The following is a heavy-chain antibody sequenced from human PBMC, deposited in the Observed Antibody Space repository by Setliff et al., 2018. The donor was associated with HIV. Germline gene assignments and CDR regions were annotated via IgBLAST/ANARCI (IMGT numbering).Heavy chain of an antibody. Sequence: ASVKVSCKTAGYTFTAYFLQWVRQAPGQGLEWIGWFSPNTGDTGIALKFQGRVTMTRDTSTSTTYLELDRLTYDDTAIYYCARGGYYTSGTWFDPWGQGTLVTVSS. V-gene: IGHV1-2*02. CDR1: GYTFTAYF. CDR3: ARGGYYTSGTWFDP. J-gene: IGHJ5*02. D-gene: IGHD3-10*01. CDR2: FSPNTGDT.